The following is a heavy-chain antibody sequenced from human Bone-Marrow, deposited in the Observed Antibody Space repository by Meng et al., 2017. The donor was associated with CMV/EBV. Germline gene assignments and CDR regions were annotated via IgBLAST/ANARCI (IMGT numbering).Heavy chain of an antibody. CDR3: AREGTPLVL. V-gene: IGHV3-23*01. Sequence: GESLKISCAASGFTFSSYAMSWVRQAPGKGLEWVSAISGSGGSTYYADSVKGRFTISRDNSKNTLYLQMNSLRAEDTAVYYCAREGTPLVLWGQGTLVTVSS. CDR2: ISGSGGST. D-gene: IGHD3-10*01. J-gene: IGHJ1*01. CDR1: GFTFSSYA.